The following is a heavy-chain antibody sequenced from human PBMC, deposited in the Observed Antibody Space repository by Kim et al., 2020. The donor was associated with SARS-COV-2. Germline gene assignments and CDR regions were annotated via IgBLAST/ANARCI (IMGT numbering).Heavy chain of an antibody. Sequence: ASVKVSCKVSGYTLTELSMHWVRQAPGKGLEWMGGFDPEDGETIYAQKFQGRVTMTEDTSTDTAYMELSSLRSEDTAVYYCATAHGNYDSSGYFDAFDIWGQGTMVTVSS. CDR3: ATAHGNYDSSGYFDAFDI. D-gene: IGHD3-22*01. V-gene: IGHV1-24*01. CDR1: GYTLTELS. J-gene: IGHJ3*02. CDR2: FDPEDGET.